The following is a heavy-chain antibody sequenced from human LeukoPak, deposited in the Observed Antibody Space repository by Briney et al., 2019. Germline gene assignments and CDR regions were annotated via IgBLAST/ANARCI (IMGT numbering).Heavy chain of an antibody. CDR1: GFTFSNYE. CDR2: VSSTGSTI. CDR3: ARRAGAYSHPYDY. D-gene: IGHD4/OR15-4a*01. J-gene: IGHJ4*02. V-gene: IGHV3-48*03. Sequence: GGSLRLSCAASGFTFSNYEMNWVRQAPGKGLEWVSYVSSTGSTIYYADSVKGRFTISRDNSKNTLYLQMNSLRAEDTAVYYCARRAGAYSHPYDYWGQGTLVTVSS.